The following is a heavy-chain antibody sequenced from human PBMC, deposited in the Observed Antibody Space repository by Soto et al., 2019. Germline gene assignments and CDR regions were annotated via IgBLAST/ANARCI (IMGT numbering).Heavy chain of an antibody. D-gene: IGHD4-17*01. J-gene: IGHJ6*02. V-gene: IGHV3-21*01. CDR3: AREGDGDSPSYYGMDV. Sequence: EVQLVESGGGLVKPGGSLRLSCAASGFTFSSYSMNWVRQAPGKGLEWGSSIISSSSYIYYADSVKGRFTIPRDNAKNSLYLQMNSLRAEDTAVYYCAREGDGDSPSYYGMDVWGQGPTVTVSS. CDR2: IISSSSYI. CDR1: GFTFSSYS.